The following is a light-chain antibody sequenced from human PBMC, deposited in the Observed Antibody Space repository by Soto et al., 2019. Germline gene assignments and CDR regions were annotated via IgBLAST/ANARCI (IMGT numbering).Light chain of an antibody. CDR1: QDISNY. Sequence: DIQMTQSPSSLSASVGDRVTITCQASQDISNYLHWYQQKPGKGPKLLIYDASNLETGVPSRFSGSGPRTDFTFTISSLQPEDIATYYCQQYDNLPYTFGQGTKLEIK. CDR2: DAS. J-gene: IGKJ2*01. V-gene: IGKV1-33*01. CDR3: QQYDNLPYT.